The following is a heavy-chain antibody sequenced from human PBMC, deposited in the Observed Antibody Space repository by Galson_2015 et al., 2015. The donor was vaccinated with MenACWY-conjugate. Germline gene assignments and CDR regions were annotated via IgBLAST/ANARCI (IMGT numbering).Heavy chain of an antibody. V-gene: IGHV3-21*01. J-gene: IGHJ5*02. D-gene: IGHD6-13*01. CDR3: ARDSSAAAGRGSFPA. Sequence: SLRLSCAASGFTFSSYSMNWVRQAPGKGLEWVSSISSSSSYIYYADSVKGRFTISRDNAKNSLYLQMNSLRAEDTAVYYCARDSSAAAGRGSFPAWGQGTLVTVSS. CDR1: GFTFSSYS. CDR2: ISSSSSYI.